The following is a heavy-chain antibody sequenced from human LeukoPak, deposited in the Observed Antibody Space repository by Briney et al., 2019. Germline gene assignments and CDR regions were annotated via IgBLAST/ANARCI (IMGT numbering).Heavy chain of an antibody. CDR1: GGSISSYY. Sequence: SETLSLTCTVSGGSISSYYWSWIRQPPGKGLEWIGYIYYSGSTNYNPSLKSRVTISVDTSKNQFSLKLSSVTAADTAVYYCARRQKGCSGGSCYHHWFDPWGQGTLVTVSS. CDR3: ARRQKGCSGGSCYHHWFDP. D-gene: IGHD2-15*01. V-gene: IGHV4-59*12. J-gene: IGHJ5*02. CDR2: IYYSGST.